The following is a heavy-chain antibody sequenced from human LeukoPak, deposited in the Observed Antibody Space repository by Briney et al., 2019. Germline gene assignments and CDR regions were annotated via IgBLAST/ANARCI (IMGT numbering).Heavy chain of an antibody. CDR1: GGSISSSSYF. CDR2: IYYSGTT. CDR3: ATGYGDFRVEGRYFYS. D-gene: IGHD4-17*01. J-gene: IGHJ4*02. V-gene: IGHV4-39*07. Sequence: SETLSLTCTVSGGSISSSSYFWGWVRQPPGKGLEWIGNIYYSGTTYNNPSLKSRVTVSVDTSKKQFSLKLNSVTAADTAVYYCATGYGDFRVEGRYFYSWGQGTLVTVSS.